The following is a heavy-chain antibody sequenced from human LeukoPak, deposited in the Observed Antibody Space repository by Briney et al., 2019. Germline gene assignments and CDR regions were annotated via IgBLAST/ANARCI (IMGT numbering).Heavy chain of an antibody. CDR2: INPGDYDA. V-gene: IGHV5-51*01. J-gene: IGHJ4*02. CDR3: TKAPTSSLSFFDF. Sequence: GESLKISCKASGYSFSSYWIGWVRQMPGKGLEWMAIINPGDYDARYSPSFQGQVTVSADRSISTAYMQWSTLKDSDTATYYCTKAPTSSLSFFDFWGQGTLVTVSS. CDR1: GYSFSSYW. D-gene: IGHD5-24*01.